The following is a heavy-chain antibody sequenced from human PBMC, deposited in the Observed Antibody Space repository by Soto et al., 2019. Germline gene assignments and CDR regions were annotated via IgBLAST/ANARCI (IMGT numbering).Heavy chain of an antibody. Sequence: EVQLVDSGGGLVQPGGSLRLSCAASGFTFSSYWMSWVRQAPGKGLEWVANIKQDGSEKYYVDSVKGRFTISRDNAKNSLYLQMNSLRAEDTAVYYCARAGRGVVEPAATPAYYYYYGMDVWGQGTTVTVSS. J-gene: IGHJ6*02. V-gene: IGHV3-7*01. CDR1: GFTFSSYW. CDR2: IKQDGSEK. CDR3: ARAGRGVVEPAATPAYYYYYGMDV. D-gene: IGHD2-2*01.